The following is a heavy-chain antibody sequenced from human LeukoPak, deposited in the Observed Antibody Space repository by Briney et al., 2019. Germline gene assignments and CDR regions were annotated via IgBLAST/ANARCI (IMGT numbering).Heavy chain of an antibody. Sequence: GRSLRLSCAASGFTFDDYAMYWVRQAPGKGLEWVSSISWNSGSIGYADAVKGRFTISRDNAKNSLYLQMNGLRAEDTALYFCAKAVGDAYFDNWGQGTLVTVPS. J-gene: IGHJ4*02. D-gene: IGHD3-10*01. V-gene: IGHV3-9*01. CDR1: GFTFDDYA. CDR3: AKAVGDAYFDN. CDR2: ISWNSGSI.